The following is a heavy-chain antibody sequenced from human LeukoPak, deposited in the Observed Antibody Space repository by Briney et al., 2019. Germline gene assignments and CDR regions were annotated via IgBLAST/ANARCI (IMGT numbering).Heavy chain of an antibody. CDR1: GGTFSSYA. V-gene: IGHV1-69*06. J-gene: IGHJ4*02. CDR2: IIPIFGTA. D-gene: IGHD3-22*01. CDR3: ATAYYYDSSGYSQFDY. Sequence: ASVKVSCKASGGTFSSYAISWVRQAPGQGLEWMGGIIPIFGTANYAQKFQGRVTITADKSTSTAYMELSSLRSEDTAVYYCATAYYYDSSGYSQFDYWGQGTLVTVSS.